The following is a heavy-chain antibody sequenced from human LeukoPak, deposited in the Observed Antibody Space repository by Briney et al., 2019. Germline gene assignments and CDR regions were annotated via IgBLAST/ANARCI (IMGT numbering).Heavy chain of an antibody. CDR1: AFNFWNTG. CDR3: AKDVFRWAFDI. V-gene: IGHV3-23*01. Sequence: GGSLRLSCAVAAFNFWNTGMSWVRQAPGKGLEWVSASGGGGSDTKYTDSVKGRFTILRDISKNTLYLQMNSLRAEDTAVYFCAKDVFRWAFDIWGQGTMVTVSA. J-gene: IGHJ3*02. CDR2: SGGGGSDT. D-gene: IGHD5-24*01.